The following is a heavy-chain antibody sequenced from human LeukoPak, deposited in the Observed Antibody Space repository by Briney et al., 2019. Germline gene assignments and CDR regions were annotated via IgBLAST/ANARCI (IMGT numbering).Heavy chain of an antibody. Sequence: PGGSLRLSCAASGFTFSSHSVLWVRHARGKGLEGVSSISSSSSYIYYADSVKGRFTISRDNAKNSLYLQMNSRRAEDTAVYYCAREGGSTSCCSDYWGQGTLVTVSS. CDR2: ISSSSSYI. J-gene: IGHJ4*02. D-gene: IGHD2-2*01. CDR1: GFTFSSHS. V-gene: IGHV3-21*01. CDR3: AREGGSTSCCSDY.